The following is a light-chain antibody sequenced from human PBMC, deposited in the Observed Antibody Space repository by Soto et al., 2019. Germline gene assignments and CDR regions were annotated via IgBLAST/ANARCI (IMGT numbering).Light chain of an antibody. CDR3: QQYNSYWT. Sequence: QVTQVPTYLSAAVGDSVTITCRASQSIRTWLAWYQQEPGSAPKLLIYKASTLDSGVPSRFSGNGSGTDFALTINNVQPEDCATYYCQQYNSYWTFGLGTKVDIK. J-gene: IGKJ1*01. V-gene: IGKV1-5*03. CDR2: KAS. CDR1: QSIRTW.